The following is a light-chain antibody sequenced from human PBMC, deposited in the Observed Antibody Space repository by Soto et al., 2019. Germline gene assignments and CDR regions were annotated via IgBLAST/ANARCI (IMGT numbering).Light chain of an antibody. Sequence: DIVMTQSPLSLSVTPGEPASISFRSSQSLLHINGYNYLDWYLQKPGQSPQLLIYLGSNRASGVPDRFSGSGSGTDFTLKISRVEAEDVGVYYCMQALHIPPLTFGGGTKVDIK. J-gene: IGKJ4*01. CDR1: QSLLHINGYNY. CDR2: LGS. CDR3: MQALHIPPLT. V-gene: IGKV2-28*01.